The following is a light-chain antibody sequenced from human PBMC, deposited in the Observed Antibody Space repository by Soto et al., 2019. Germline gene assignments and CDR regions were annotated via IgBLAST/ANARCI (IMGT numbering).Light chain of an antibody. V-gene: IGKV3-15*01. CDR1: QSVSSN. CDR2: GAF. Sequence: EILITHSPFTLSWSPCEICTLSGMASQSVSSNLAWYQQKPGQAPSLLIYGAFTRATGIPARFSGTGSGTEFTLTISSLQSEDFALYYCQQYNDWPLTFGQGTKVDIK. J-gene: IGKJ1*01. CDR3: QQYNDWPLT.